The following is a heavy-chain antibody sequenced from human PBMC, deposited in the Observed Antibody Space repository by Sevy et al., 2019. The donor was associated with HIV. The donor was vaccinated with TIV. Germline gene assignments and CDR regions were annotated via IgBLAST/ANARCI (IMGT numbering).Heavy chain of an antibody. CDR1: GGSISSGDYY. D-gene: IGHD4-17*01. Sequence: SETLSLTCTVSGGSISSGDYYWSWIRQPPGKGLEWIGYIYYSGSTYYNPSLKSRVTISVETSKNQFSLKLSSVTAADTAVYYCARDRVNYCDHTRSGYYFDYWGQGTLVTVSS. CDR3: ARDRVNYCDHTRSGYYFDY. J-gene: IGHJ4*02. V-gene: IGHV4-30-4*01. CDR2: IYYSGST.